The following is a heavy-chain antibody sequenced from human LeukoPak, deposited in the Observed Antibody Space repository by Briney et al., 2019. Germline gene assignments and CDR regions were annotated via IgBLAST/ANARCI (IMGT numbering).Heavy chain of an antibody. Sequence: GGSLRLSCTTSGFTFDEHAMHWVRQVPGKGLEWVSGISWNSGSIGYADSVKGRFTISRDNAKNSLYLQMNSLRAEDTALYYCAKGTGLYYYDSSGPGWGQGTLVTVSS. J-gene: IGHJ4*02. CDR1: GFTFDEHA. CDR2: ISWNSGSI. CDR3: AKGTGLYYYDSSGPG. V-gene: IGHV3-9*01. D-gene: IGHD3-22*01.